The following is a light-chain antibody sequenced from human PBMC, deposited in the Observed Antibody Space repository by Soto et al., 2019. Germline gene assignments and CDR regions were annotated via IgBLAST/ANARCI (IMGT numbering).Light chain of an antibody. CDR1: QSISSW. V-gene: IGKV1-5*01. CDR2: DAS. Sequence: DIQMTQSPSTLSASVGASVTITCRASQSISSWLAWYQQRPGKAPKVLIYDASSLQSGVPSRFSGSGSGTEFSHTISILQPDDFATYYCQQYNIYPWTFGQGTEVEIK. J-gene: IGKJ1*01. CDR3: QQYNIYPWT.